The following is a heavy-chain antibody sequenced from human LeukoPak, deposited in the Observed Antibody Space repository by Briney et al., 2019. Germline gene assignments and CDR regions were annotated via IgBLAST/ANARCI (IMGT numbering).Heavy chain of an antibody. V-gene: IGHV1-18*01. CDR3: ARGGAVAGKFDY. J-gene: IGHJ4*02. Sequence: ASVKVSCTASGYTLTSYGISWVRQAPGQGLEWMGWISAYNGNTSYAQKLQGRVTMTTDTSTSTAYMELRSLRSDDTAVYYCARGGAVAGKFDYWGQGTLVTVSS. D-gene: IGHD6-19*01. CDR1: GYTLTSYG. CDR2: ISAYNGNT.